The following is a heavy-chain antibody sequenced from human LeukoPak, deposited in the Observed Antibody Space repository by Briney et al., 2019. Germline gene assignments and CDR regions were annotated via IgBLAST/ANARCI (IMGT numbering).Heavy chain of an antibody. CDR2: ISGSGGST. J-gene: IGHJ4*02. Sequence: PGGSLRLSCAASGFTFSSYGMSWVRQAPGKGLEWVSAISGSGGSTYYADSVKGRFTISRDNSKNTLYLQRNSLRAEATAVYYCAKDPRRSSGYFDYWGQGTLVTVSS. CDR3: AKDPRRSSGYFDY. CDR1: GFTFSSYG. D-gene: IGHD3-22*01. V-gene: IGHV3-23*01.